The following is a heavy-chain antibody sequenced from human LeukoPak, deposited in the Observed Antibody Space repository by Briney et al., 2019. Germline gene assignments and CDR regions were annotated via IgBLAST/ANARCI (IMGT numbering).Heavy chain of an antibody. CDR1: GFTLTTYE. J-gene: IGHJ4*02. CDR3: ARVKGPFYGGPPTY. D-gene: IGHD4-23*01. Sequence: GGSLRLSCAASGFTLTTYEMTWVRQAPGKGLEWVAVIWYDGSNKYYADSVKGRFTISRDNSKNTLYLQMNSLRAEDTAVYYCARVKGPFYGGPPTYWGQGTLVTVSS. V-gene: IGHV3-33*08. CDR2: IWYDGSNK.